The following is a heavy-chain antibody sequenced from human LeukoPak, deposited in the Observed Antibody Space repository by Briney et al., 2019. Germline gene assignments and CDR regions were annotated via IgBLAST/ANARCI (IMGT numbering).Heavy chain of an antibody. CDR3: ARFCSGGSCYRDAPDYYYYGMDV. D-gene: IGHD2-15*01. Sequence: ASVKASCKASGYTFTSYYMHWVRQAPGQGLEWMGIINPSGGSTSYAQKFQGRVTMTRDTSTSTVYMELSSLRSEDTAVYYCARFCSGGSCYRDAPDYYYYGMDVWGQGTTVTVSS. V-gene: IGHV1-46*01. CDR2: INPSGGST. CDR1: GYTFTSYY. J-gene: IGHJ6*02.